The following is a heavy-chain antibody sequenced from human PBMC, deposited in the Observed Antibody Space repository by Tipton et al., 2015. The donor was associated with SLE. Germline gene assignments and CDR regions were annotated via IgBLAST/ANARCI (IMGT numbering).Heavy chain of an antibody. CDR1: GFTFDDYA. D-gene: IGHD2-15*01. CDR2: ISWNSNII. Sequence: SLRLSCTASGFTFDDYAIHWVRQPPGRGLEWVSGISWNSNIIAYGDSVKGRFTISRDNAKSSLYLQMNSLRAEDTALYYCARISRKFHYSFFRDVWGKGTTVTVSS. V-gene: IGHV3-9*01. J-gene: IGHJ6*03. CDR3: ARISRKFHYSFFRDV.